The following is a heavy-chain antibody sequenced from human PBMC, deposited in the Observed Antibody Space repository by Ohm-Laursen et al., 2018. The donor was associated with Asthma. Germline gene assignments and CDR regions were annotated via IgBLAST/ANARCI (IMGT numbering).Heavy chain of an antibody. J-gene: IGHJ4*02. D-gene: IGHD4-17*01. CDR1: GYTFTSYG. V-gene: IGHV1-18*01. CDR2: IGAYNGDT. CDR3: TRDIGYGDDTFDY. Sequence: ASVKVSCKASGYTFTSYGISWVRQAPGQGLEWMGWIGAYNGDTNYAQRLQGRITLTTDTFTSTAYMELRSLRSDDTAVYYCTRDIGYGDDTFDYWGQGTLVTVSS.